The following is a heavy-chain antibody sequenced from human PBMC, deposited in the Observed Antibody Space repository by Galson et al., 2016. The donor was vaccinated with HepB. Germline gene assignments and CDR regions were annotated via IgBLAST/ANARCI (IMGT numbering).Heavy chain of an antibody. CDR1: GGSFSGYY. D-gene: IGHD6-13*01. J-gene: IGHJ4*02. V-gene: IGHV4-34*01. CDR3: ARAHSWPVALY. CDR2: INHSGSS. Sequence: SETLSLTCGVYGGSFSGYYWSWIRQTPGKGLEWIGEINHSGSSNYNPSLKSRVTVSVDTSKNQFSLKLSSVTAADTALYYCARAHSWPVALYWGQGTLVTVSP.